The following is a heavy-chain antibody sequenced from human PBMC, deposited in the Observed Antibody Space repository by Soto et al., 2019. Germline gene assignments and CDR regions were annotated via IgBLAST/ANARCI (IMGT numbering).Heavy chain of an antibody. Sequence: PSETLSLTCSVSGGSISSSNWWSCVRQPPGKGLEWIGEIYHSGSTNYNPSLKSRVTISVDKSKNQFSLKLSSVTAADTAVYYCARDRSLGIVGAPGYYGMDAWGQGTTVTVSS. CDR2: IYHSGST. J-gene: IGHJ6*02. V-gene: IGHV4-4*02. D-gene: IGHD1-26*01. CDR3: ARDRSLGIVGAPGYYGMDA. CDR1: GGSISSSNW.